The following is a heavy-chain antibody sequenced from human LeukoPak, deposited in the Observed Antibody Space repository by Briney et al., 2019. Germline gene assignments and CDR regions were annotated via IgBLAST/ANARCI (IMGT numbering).Heavy chain of an antibody. CDR2: ISISSSFI. V-gene: IGHV3-21*01. D-gene: IGHD3-10*01. J-gene: IGHJ3*02. CDR1: GFTFSSYS. Sequence: GGSLRLSCAASGFTFSSYSMNCVCRAPGKGLWWVSSISISSSFIYYADSVKGGFTISRDNANHSLYLQMNSLRAEDTAVYYCARSGSYYPDAFDIWGQGTMVTVSS. CDR3: ARSGSYYPDAFDI.